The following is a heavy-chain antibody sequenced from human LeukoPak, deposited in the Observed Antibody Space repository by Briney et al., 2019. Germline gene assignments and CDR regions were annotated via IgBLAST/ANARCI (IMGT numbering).Heavy chain of an antibody. CDR1: GFTFSNAW. J-gene: IGHJ4*02. D-gene: IGHD4-17*01. CDR3: TTENDYGDYDVSLRVY. CDR2: IKSKTDGGTT. Sequence: GGSLRLSCAASGFTFSNAWMSWVRQAPGKGLEWVGRIKSKTDGGTTDYAAPVKGRFTISRDDSKNTLYLQMNSLKTEDTAVYYCTTENDYGDYDVSLRVYWGQGTLVTVSS. V-gene: IGHV3-15*01.